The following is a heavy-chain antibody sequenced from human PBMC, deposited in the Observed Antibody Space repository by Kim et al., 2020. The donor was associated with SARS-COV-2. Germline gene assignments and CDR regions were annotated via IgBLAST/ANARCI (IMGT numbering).Heavy chain of an antibody. CDR3: ARDYVVVVVAATPNYYDYGMDA. CDR1: GYIFTSYG. Sequence: ASVKVSCKASGYIFTSYGISWVRQAPGQGLEWMGWISAYNGNTNYAQKLQGRVTMTTDTSTSTAYMELRSLRSDDTAVYYCARDYVVVVVAATPNYYDYGMDAWGQGTTVTVSS. V-gene: IGHV1-18*01. J-gene: IGHJ6*02. D-gene: IGHD2-15*01. CDR2: ISAYNGNT.